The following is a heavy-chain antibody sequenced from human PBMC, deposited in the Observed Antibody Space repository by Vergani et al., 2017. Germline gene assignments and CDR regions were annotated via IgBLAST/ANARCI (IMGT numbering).Heavy chain of an antibody. CDR1: GYTLTELS. CDR2: FDPEDGET. V-gene: IGHV1-24*01. CDR3: ATPRLRFSYCYCCGMDV. D-gene: IGHD5-12*01. J-gene: IGHJ6*02. Sequence: QVQLVQSGAEVKKPGASVKVSCKVSGYTLTELSMHWVRQAPGKGLEWMGGFDPEDGETIYAQKFQGRVTMTEETSTDTAYMELSSLRSEDTAVYYCATPRLRFSYCYCCGMDVWGQGTTVTVSS.